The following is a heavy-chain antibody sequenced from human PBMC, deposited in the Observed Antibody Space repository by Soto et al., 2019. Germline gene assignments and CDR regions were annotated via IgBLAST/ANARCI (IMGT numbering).Heavy chain of an antibody. D-gene: IGHD1-26*01. J-gene: IGHJ2*01. CDR1: GGSISSYY. V-gene: IGHV4-59*01. CDR2: IYYSGST. Sequence: QVQLQESGPGLVKPSETLSLTCTVSGGSISSYYWRWIRQPPGKGLEWIGYIYYSGSTNYNPSLKSRFTISVDTSKNQLSLELSSVTAAGTAVYYWWRDPPADDPYSGSYYWYFDLWGRGTLVTVSS. CDR3: WRDPPADDPYSGSYYWYFDL.